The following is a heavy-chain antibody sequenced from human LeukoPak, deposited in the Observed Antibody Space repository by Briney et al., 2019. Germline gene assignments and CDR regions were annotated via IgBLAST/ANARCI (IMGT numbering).Heavy chain of an antibody. CDR1: VDTLISNY. D-gene: IGHD3-3*01. CDR2: IYHSGNT. Sequence: SETMCLTCTVSVDTLISNYWRWIRHPPWKGREWIGYIYHSGNTNYNPSLKSRVTMSVDTSQNQFSLKLSSVTAADTAMYYCARSRVWSDDWGYFDYWGQGTLVTVSS. V-gene: IGHV4-59*01. J-gene: IGHJ4*02. CDR3: ARSRVWSDDWGYFDY.